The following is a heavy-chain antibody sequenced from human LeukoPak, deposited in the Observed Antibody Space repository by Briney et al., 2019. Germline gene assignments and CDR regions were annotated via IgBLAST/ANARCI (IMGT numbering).Heavy chain of an antibody. CDR2: INPNSGGT. Sequence: GASVKVSCKASGYTFTGYYMHWVRQAPGQGLEWMGWINPNSGGTNYAQKFQGRVTMTRDTSISTAYMKLSRLRSDDTAVYYCARGPSFYYYDSSGYLPDYWGQGTLVTVSS. CDR1: GYTFTGYY. V-gene: IGHV1-2*02. CDR3: ARGPSFYYYDSSGYLPDY. J-gene: IGHJ4*02. D-gene: IGHD3-22*01.